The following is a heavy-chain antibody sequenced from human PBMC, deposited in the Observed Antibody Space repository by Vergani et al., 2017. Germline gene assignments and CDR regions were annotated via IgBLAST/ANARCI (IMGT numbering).Heavy chain of an antibody. CDR2: FDPEDGET. CDR3: ATVYADYYDSSGYYEYFQH. V-gene: IGHV1-24*01. D-gene: IGHD3-22*01. Sequence: QVQLVQSGAEVKKPGASVKVSCKVSGYTLTELSMHWVRQAPGKGLEWMGGFDPEDGETIYAQKFQGRVTMTEDTSTDTAYMELSSLRSEDTAVYSCATVYADYYDSSGYYEYFQHWGQGTLVTVSS. CDR1: GYTLTELS. J-gene: IGHJ1*01.